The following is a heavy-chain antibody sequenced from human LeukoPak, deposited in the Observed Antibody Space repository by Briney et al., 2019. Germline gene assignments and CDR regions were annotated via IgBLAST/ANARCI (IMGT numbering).Heavy chain of an antibody. CDR1: SGSISSGGYY. J-gene: IGHJ6*03. Sequence: PSETLSLTCTVSSGSISSGGYYWSWIRQPPGKGLEWIGYIYHSGSTYYNPSLKSRVTISVDRSKNQFSLKLSSVTAADTAVYYCARALDSTIFGVVIMDSDYMDVWGKGTTVTVSS. CDR2: IYHSGST. V-gene: IGHV4-30-2*01. D-gene: IGHD3-3*01. CDR3: ARALDSTIFGVVIMDSDYMDV.